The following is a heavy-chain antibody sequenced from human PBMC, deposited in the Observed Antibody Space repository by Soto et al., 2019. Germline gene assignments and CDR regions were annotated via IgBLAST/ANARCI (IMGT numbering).Heavy chain of an antibody. CDR3: ARHVFPLSSSSFKYYYYGMDV. Sequence: PGESLKISCKASGYSFSTYWIGWVRQMPGKGLEWMGIIYPGDSDTRYSPSFQGQVTISADKSISTAYLQWSSLKASDTAMYYCARHVFPLSSSSFKYYYYGMDVWGQGTTVTVSS. D-gene: IGHD6-6*01. CDR2: IYPGDSDT. V-gene: IGHV5-51*01. CDR1: GYSFSTYW. J-gene: IGHJ6*02.